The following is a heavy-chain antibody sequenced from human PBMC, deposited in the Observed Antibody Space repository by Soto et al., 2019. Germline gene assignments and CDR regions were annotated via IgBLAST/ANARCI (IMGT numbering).Heavy chain of an antibody. CDR1: GFTFSSYA. CDR3: AKLWFGEASFFDY. J-gene: IGHJ4*02. V-gene: IGHV3-23*01. CDR2: IGGSGART. Sequence: EVQLLESGGGLVQPGGSLRLSCAASGFTFSSYAMTWVRQAPGKGLEWVSTIGGSGARTYYADSVKGRFTISRDNSKNTLYLQMNSLRAEDTAVYYCAKLWFGEASFFDYWGQGTLVTVSS. D-gene: IGHD3-10*01.